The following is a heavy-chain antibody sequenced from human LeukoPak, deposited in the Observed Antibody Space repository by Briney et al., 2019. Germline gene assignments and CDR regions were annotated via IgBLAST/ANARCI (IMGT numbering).Heavy chain of an antibody. CDR2: ISSSSSYI. D-gene: IGHD4-17*01. Sequence: PGGSLRLSCAASGFTFSSYSMNWVRQAPGKGLEWVSSISSSSSYIYYADSVKGRFTISRDNAKNSLYLQMNSLRAEDTAVYYCANLDGGTVTTFDYWGQGTLVTVSS. CDR3: ANLDGGTVTTFDY. CDR1: GFTFSSYS. V-gene: IGHV3-21*01. J-gene: IGHJ4*02.